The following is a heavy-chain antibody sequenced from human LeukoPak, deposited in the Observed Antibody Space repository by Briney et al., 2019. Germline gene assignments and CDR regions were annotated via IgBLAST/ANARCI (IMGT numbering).Heavy chain of an antibody. CDR2: NYYSGST. CDR3: ARKTIPMVRTYFDY. CDR1: GGSISSRSYY. J-gene: IGHJ4*02. Sequence: SETLSLTCTVSGGSISSRSYYWGWIRQPPGKGLEWIGGNYYSGSTYYNPSLKSRVTISVDTSNNQFSLKLSSVTAADTAQYYCARKTIPMVRTYFDYWGQGTLVTVSS. D-gene: IGHD3-10*01. V-gene: IGHV4-39*01.